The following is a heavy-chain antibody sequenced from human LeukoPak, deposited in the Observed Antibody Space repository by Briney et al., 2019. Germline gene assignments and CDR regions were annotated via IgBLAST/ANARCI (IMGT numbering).Heavy chain of an antibody. CDR3: ASDSGSYSFDY. J-gene: IGHJ4*02. CDR2: IYPGDSDT. D-gene: IGHD1-26*01. CDR1: GYSFTSYW. Sequence: GESLQISCQGSGYSFTSYWIGWVRQMPGKGLEWMGIIYPGDSDTRYSPSFQGQVTISADKSISTAYLQWSSLKASDTAVYYCASDSGSYSFDYWGQGTLVTVSS. V-gene: IGHV5-51*01.